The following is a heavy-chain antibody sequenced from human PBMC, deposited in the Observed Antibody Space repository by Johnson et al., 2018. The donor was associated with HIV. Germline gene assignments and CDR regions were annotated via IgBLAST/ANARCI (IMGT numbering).Heavy chain of an antibody. J-gene: IGHJ3*02. CDR2: ISYDGSNK. CDR1: GFTFSSCA. Sequence: QVQLVESGGGVVQPGRSLRLSCAASGFTFSSCAMHWVRQAPGKGLEWETIISYDGSNKYYADSVKGRFTISRDNSKNTLYLQMNSLRAEDTAVYYCARDNLRQLDAFDIWGQGTMVTVSS. V-gene: IGHV3-30-3*01. D-gene: IGHD3-16*01. CDR3: ARDNLRQLDAFDI.